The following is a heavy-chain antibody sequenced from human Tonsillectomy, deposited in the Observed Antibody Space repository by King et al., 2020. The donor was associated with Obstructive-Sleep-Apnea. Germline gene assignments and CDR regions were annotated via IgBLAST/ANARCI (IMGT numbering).Heavy chain of an antibody. CDR1: GGSVSSSSYY. Sequence: QLQESGPGLVKPSETLSLTCTVSGGSVSSSSYYWDWIRQPPGKGLEFIASIYYSGTTYYNPSFRSRVTISMDTSKNQFSLNLNSVTAADTAVYYCAVRHFDWSSQTDNALDVWGHGTTVAVSS. V-gene: IGHV4-39*01. J-gene: IGHJ6*02. D-gene: IGHD3-9*01. CDR2: IYYSGTT. CDR3: AVRHFDWSSQTDNALDV.